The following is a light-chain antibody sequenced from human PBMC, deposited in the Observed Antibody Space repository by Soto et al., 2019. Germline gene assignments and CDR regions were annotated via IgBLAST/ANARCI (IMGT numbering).Light chain of an antibody. CDR3: QSYDSSLSAL. J-gene: IGLJ3*02. Sequence: QSVLTQPPSVSGAPGQTVTLSCTGSSYNIGAGYDVHWYQQLPGTAPKLLIYGNSNRPSGVPDRFSGSKSGTSASLAITGLQAEDEADYYCQSYDSSLSALFGGGTKVTVL. CDR1: SYNIGAGYD. V-gene: IGLV1-40*01. CDR2: GNS.